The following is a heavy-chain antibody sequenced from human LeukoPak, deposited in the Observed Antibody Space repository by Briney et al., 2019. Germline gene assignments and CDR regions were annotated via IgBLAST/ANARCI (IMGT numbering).Heavy chain of an antibody. Sequence: SETLSLTCTVSGGSISSGGYYWSWIRQHPGKGLEWIGYIYYSGSSYYNPSLKSRVTISVDTSKNQFSLKLSSVTAADTAVYYCARASLPTVFGVVIENWFDPWGQGTLVTVSS. J-gene: IGHJ5*02. CDR1: GGSISSGGYY. CDR2: IYYSGSS. CDR3: ARASLPTVFGVVIENWFDP. D-gene: IGHD3-3*01. V-gene: IGHV4-31*03.